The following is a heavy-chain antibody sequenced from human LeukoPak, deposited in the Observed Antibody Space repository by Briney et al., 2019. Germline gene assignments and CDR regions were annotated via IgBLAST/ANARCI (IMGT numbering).Heavy chain of an antibody. CDR1: AFTFSTTW. V-gene: IGHV3-74*01. CDR3: ATDGGYAFDI. CDR2: IISDGSFT. D-gene: IGHD3-10*01. J-gene: IGHJ3*02. Sequence: GGSLRLSCAASAFTFSTTWMHWVRQAPGKGLVWVSRIISDGSFTTYADSVRGRFTISRDDAKNMLYLQMNNLRAEDTAVYYCATDGGYAFDIWGQGTMVTVSS.